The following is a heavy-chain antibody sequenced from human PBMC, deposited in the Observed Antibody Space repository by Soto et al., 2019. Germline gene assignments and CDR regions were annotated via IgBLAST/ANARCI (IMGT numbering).Heavy chain of an antibody. V-gene: IGHV1-69*13. CDR3: ARDRFSSSSGNWFDP. Sequence: SVKVSCKASGGTFSSYAISWVRQAPGQGLEWMGGIIPIFGTANYAQKFQGRVTITADESTSTAYMELSSLRSEDAAVYYCARDRFSSSSGNWFDPWGQGTLVTVSS. D-gene: IGHD6-13*01. CDR2: IIPIFGTA. J-gene: IGHJ5*02. CDR1: GGTFSSYA.